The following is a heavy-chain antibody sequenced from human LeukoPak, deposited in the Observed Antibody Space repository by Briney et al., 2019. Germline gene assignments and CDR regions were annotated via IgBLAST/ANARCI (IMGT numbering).Heavy chain of an antibody. CDR3: ARDQAGDSSAYDAFDI. D-gene: IGHD3-22*01. CDR2: IYSGSGT. V-gene: IGHV3-53*01. CDR1: GFTVNSNY. Sequence: GGSLRLSCAASGFTVNSNYMSWVRQAPGKGLEWVSVIYSGSGTYHADSVKGRFTISRDNSKNTLYLQMNSLRAEDTAVYYCARDQAGDSSAYDAFDIWGQGTMVTVSS. J-gene: IGHJ3*02.